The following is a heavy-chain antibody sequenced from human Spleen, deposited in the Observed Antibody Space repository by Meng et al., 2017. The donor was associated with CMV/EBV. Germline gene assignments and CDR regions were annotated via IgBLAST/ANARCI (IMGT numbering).Heavy chain of an antibody. CDR1: GFTVSINY. J-gene: IGHJ4*02. CDR3: AKSYDSSGYFEGGFDS. D-gene: IGHD3-22*01. CDR2: ISGSDDIT. V-gene: IGHV3-23*01. Sequence: GGSLRLSCAASGFTVSINYMTWVRQAPGKGLEWVSDISGSDDITYYADSVKGRFAISRDNFNNTVYLQMSSLRVEDTARYYCAKSYDSSGYFEGGFDSWGQGTPVTVSS.